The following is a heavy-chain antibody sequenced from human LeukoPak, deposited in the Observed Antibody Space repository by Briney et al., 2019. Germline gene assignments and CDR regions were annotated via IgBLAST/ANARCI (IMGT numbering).Heavy chain of an antibody. CDR3: AREVVTIFGVGGTEWVADAFDI. Sequence: SETLSLTCTVSGGSISSYYWSWIRQPAGKGLEWIGRIYTSGSTNYNPSLKSRVTMSVDTSKNQFSLKLSSVTAADTAVYYCAREVVTIFGVGGTEWVADAFDIWGQGTMVTVSS. J-gene: IGHJ3*02. D-gene: IGHD3-3*01. V-gene: IGHV4-4*07. CDR2: IYTSGST. CDR1: GGSISSYY.